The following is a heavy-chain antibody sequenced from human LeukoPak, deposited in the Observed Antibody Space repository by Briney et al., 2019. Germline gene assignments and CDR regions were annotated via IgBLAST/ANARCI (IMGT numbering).Heavy chain of an antibody. CDR2: INPNSGGT. Sequence: ASVKVSCKASGYTFTGYYMHWVRQAPGQGLEWMGWINPNSGGTNYAQKFQGRVTMTRDTSISTAYMELSRLRSDDTAVYSCARDVGGGPPAAIDYWGQGTLVTVSS. J-gene: IGHJ4*02. CDR1: GYTFTGYY. D-gene: IGHD3-10*01. V-gene: IGHV1-2*02. CDR3: ARDVGGGPPAAIDY.